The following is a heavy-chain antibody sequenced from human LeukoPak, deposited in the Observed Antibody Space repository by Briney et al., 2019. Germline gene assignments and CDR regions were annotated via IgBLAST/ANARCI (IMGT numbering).Heavy chain of an antibody. Sequence: ASVKVSCKASGYTFTGYYMHWVRQAPGQGLEWMGWINPDSGGTNYAQKFQGRVTMTRDTSISTAYMELSRLRSDDTAVYYCARGATSEGSGSFDYWGQGTLVTVSS. D-gene: IGHD3-10*01. V-gene: IGHV1-2*02. J-gene: IGHJ4*02. CDR2: INPDSGGT. CDR3: ARGATSEGSGSFDY. CDR1: GYTFTGYY.